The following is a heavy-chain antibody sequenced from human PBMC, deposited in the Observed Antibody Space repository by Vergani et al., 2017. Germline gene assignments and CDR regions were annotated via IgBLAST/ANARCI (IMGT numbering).Heavy chain of an antibody. CDR1: GYTFTGYY. J-gene: IGHJ6*02. CDR2: INPNSGGT. D-gene: IGHD6-13*01. Sequence: QVQLVQSGAEVKKPGASVKVSCKASGYTFTGYYMHWVRQAPGQGLEWMGWINPNSGGTNYAQKFQGWVTMTRETSISTAYMELSRLRSDDTAVYYCARGGLGGIAAAVDYGMDVWGQGTTVTVAS. CDR3: ARGGLGGIAAAVDYGMDV. V-gene: IGHV1-2*04.